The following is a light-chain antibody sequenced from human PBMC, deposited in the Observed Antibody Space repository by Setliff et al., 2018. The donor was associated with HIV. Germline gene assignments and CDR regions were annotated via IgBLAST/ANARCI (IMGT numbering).Light chain of an antibody. J-gene: IGLJ2*01. CDR3: AAWDDSLNGVV. V-gene: IGLV1-44*01. CDR1: SSNIGSNA. Sequence: QSVLSQAPSVSGTPGQRVTIYCFGSSSNIGSNAVKWYHQFPGTAPKLLIYSNNQRPSGVPDRSSGSKSGTSASLAISGLQSEDEADYYCAAWDDSLNGVVFGGGTK. CDR2: SNN.